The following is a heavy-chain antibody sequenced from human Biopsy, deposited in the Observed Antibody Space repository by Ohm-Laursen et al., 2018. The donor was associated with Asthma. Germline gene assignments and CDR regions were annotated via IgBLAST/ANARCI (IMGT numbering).Heavy chain of an antibody. CDR2: INGKSNSI. CDR3: ARDSYSSGLYDDFES. D-gene: IGHD6-19*01. J-gene: IGHJ4*02. Sequence: SLRLSCAASGFTFSDYYISWIRQAPGPGLEGISYINGKSNSIEYADSAKGRFTISRDNAKNSLYLQMNSLRAEDTAVYYCARDSYSSGLYDDFESWGQGTLVTVSS. CDR1: GFTFSDYY. V-gene: IGHV3-11*01.